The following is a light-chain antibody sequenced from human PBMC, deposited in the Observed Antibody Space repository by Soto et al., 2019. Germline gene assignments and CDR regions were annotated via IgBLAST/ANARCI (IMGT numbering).Light chain of an antibody. Sequence: QAVVTQEPSFSVSPGGTVTLTCGLSSGSVYTSYYPTWYQQTPGQAPRTLIYSTNTRSSGVPDRFSGSILGNKAALTITGAQADDESDYYCVLYMCSGCSDVVFGGGTTLTVL. J-gene: IGLJ2*01. V-gene: IGLV8-61*01. CDR2: STN. CDR1: SGSVYTSYY. CDR3: VLYMCSGCSDVV.